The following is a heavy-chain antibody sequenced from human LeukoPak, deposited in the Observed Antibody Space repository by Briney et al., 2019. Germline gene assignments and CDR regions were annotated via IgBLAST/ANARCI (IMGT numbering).Heavy chain of an antibody. Sequence: PGGSLRLSCAASGFTFGSYEMGSARQPPGKGLEWIGEINHSGSTNYNPSLKSRVTISVDTSKNQFSLKLSSVTAADTAVYYCARGSVLMVYVKFDYWGQGTLVTVSS. D-gene: IGHD2-8*01. V-gene: IGHV4-34*01. CDR1: GFTFGSYE. CDR3: ARGSVLMVYVKFDY. J-gene: IGHJ4*02. CDR2: INHSGST.